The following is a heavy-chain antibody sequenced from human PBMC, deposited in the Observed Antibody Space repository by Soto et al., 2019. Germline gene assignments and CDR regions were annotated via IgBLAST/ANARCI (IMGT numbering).Heavy chain of an antibody. CDR1: GGSISSYY. Sequence: SETLSLTCTVSGGSISSYYWSWIRQPPGKGLEWIGYIYYSGSTNYNPSLKSRVTISVDTSKNQYSLKLSSVTAADTAVYYCARGLGSSSDWGQGTLVTVSS. CDR2: IYYSGST. D-gene: IGHD6-6*01. J-gene: IGHJ4*02. CDR3: ARGLGSSSD. V-gene: IGHV4-59*01.